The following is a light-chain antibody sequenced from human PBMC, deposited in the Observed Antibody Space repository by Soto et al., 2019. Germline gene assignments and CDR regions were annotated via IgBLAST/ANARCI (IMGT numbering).Light chain of an antibody. Sequence: EIVLTHSPATLSLSPGERATLSCSASQSVSSYLAWYQQKPGQAPRLLIYDASNRATGIPARFSGSGSGTDFTLTISSLEPEDFAVYYCHQRSNWPPWTFGQGTKVDIK. CDR2: DAS. CDR3: HQRSNWPPWT. J-gene: IGKJ1*01. V-gene: IGKV3-11*01. CDR1: QSVSSY.